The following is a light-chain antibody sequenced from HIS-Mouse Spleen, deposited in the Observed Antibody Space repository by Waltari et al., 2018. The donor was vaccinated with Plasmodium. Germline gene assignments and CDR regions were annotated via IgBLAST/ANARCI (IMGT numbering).Light chain of an antibody. Sequence: SYVLTQPPPVSVAPGKTARITCGGNNIGSTSVHWYQQKPDQAPVLVVYDDSDRPSGIPERFSGSNSGNTATLTISRVEAGDEADYYCQVWDSSSDHVVFGGGTKLTVL. CDR3: QVWDSSSDHVV. V-gene: IGLV3-21*03. J-gene: IGLJ2*01. CDR2: DDS. CDR1: NIGSTS.